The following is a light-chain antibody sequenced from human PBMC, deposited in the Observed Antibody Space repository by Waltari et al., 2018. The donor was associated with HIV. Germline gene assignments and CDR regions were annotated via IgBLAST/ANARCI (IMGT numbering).Light chain of an antibody. CDR3: QTWGTGIAV. CDR1: SGHSSNA. Sequence: QPVLTQPPSASGSLGASVKLTCTLSSGHSSNAIAWHQQQPEKGPGFLMKVNSDGSHNRGAGIPDRFSGSTYGAERYLTISSLQSEDEADYYCQTWGTGIAVFGGGTKLTVL. J-gene: IGLJ3*02. CDR2: VNSDGSH. V-gene: IGLV4-69*01.